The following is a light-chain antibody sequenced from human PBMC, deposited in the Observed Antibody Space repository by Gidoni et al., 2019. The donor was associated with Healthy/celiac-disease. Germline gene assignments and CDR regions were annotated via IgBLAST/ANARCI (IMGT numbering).Light chain of an antibody. Sequence: IQLTQSPSSLSAAVGDRVTITCRARQGISSYLAWYQHRPGKAPKLLIDAASTLQSGVPSRFSGSGSVTDFTLTISSLQPEDLATYYCQHRNSYPYTFXXXTKLEIK. V-gene: IGKV1-9*01. CDR2: AAS. CDR3: QHRNSYPYT. J-gene: IGKJ2*01. CDR1: QGISSY.